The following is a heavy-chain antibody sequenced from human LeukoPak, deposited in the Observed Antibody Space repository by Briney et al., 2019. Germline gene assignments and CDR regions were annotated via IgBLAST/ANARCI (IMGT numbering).Heavy chain of an antibody. CDR1: GVTFSNYG. D-gene: IGHD5-18*01. CDR3: ARVDTAMGSLDY. CDR2: VWYDGSNE. Sequence: GRSLRLSCAGSGVTFSNYGMHWVRQAPGKGMEGVAIVWYDGSNENYVDSVKGRFTISRDNAKNTLYLQMNSLGAEDTAVYFCARVDTAMGSLDYWGQGILVTVSS. J-gene: IGHJ4*02. V-gene: IGHV3-33*08.